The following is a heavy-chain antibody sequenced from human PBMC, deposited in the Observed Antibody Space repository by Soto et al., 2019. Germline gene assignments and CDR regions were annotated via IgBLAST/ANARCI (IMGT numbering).Heavy chain of an antibody. D-gene: IGHD2-2*01. CDR3: ARDCPGSSTTCYGNEWFDS. CDR2: ISSSRSTI. Sequence: EVQLVESGGGLVHPGGSLRPSCAASGFTFSSYSMNWVRRAPGKGLAWVPYISSSRSTIYYADSGKGRFTISRDNAKNSLYLQMNSLRAEDTAVYYCARDCPGSSTTCYGNEWFDSWGQGTLVTVSS. CDR1: GFTFSSYS. J-gene: IGHJ5*01. V-gene: IGHV3-48*01.